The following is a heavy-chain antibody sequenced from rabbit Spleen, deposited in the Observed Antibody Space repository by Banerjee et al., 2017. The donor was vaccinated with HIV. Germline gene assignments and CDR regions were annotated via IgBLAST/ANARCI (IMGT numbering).Heavy chain of an antibody. Sequence: QEQLEESGGGLVKPEGSLTLTCKASGVSFSDKDVMCWVRQAPGKGLEWIACIDTGSAGFTYFATWAKGRFTCSKTSSTTVTLQMTRLTAADTATYFCARDTSTSFSSYGMDLWGQGTLVTVS. CDR3: ARDTSTSFSSYGMDL. V-gene: IGHV1S45*01. CDR2: IDTGSAGFT. D-gene: IGHD1-1*01. CDR1: GVSFSDKDV. J-gene: IGHJ6*01.